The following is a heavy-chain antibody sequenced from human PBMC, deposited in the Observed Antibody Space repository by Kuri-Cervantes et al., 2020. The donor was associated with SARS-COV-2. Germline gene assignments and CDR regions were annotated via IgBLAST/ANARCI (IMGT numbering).Heavy chain of an antibody. CDR1: GFTFSSYA. CDR3: ARVDTAMVNFDY. D-gene: IGHD5-18*01. V-gene: IGHV3-30*07. CDR2: ISYDGSNK. Sequence: GESLKISCAASGFTFSSYAMHWVRQAPGKGLEWVAVISYDGSNKYYADSVKGRFTISRDNSKNTLYLQMNSLRAEDTAMYYCARVDTAMVNFDYWGQGTLVTVSS. J-gene: IGHJ4*02.